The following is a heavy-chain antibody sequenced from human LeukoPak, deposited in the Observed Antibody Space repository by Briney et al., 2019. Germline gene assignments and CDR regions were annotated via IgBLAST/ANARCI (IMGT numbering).Heavy chain of an antibody. V-gene: IGHV3-9*01. J-gene: IGHJ6*02. CDR1: GFTFDDYA. CDR2: ISWNSDSI. CDR3: ARDRFNGMDV. Sequence: GGSLRLSCAASGFTFDDYAMHWFRQAPGKGLEWVSGISWNSDSIGYADSVKGRFTISRHNSKNTLYLQMNSLRAEDTAVYYCARDRFNGMDVWGQGTTVTVSS.